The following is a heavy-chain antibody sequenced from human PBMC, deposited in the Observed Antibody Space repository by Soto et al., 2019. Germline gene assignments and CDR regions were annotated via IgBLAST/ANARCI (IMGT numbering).Heavy chain of an antibody. CDR1: GGSISSGGYY. CDR2: IYYSGST. J-gene: IGHJ5*02. V-gene: IGHV4-31*03. Sequence: SETLSLTCTVSGGSISSGGYYWSWIRQHPGKGLEWIGYIYYSGSTYYNPSLKSRVTISVDTSKNQFSLKLSSVTAADTAVYYCARSQXFDYYGSGSSRWFDPWGQGTLVTVSS. D-gene: IGHD3-10*01. CDR3: ARSQXFDYYGSGSSRWFDP.